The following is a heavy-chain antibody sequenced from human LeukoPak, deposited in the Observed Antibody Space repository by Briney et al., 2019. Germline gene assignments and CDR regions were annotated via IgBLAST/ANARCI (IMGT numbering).Heavy chain of an antibody. Sequence: PGGSLRLSCAASGFSFRSYGMSWVRQAPGKGLEWVSAISGSGGSTYYADSVKGRFTISRDNSKNTLYLQVNSLRPEDTAVYYCAKDSGYGTRSSFYWGQGTLVTVSS. J-gene: IGHJ4*02. CDR1: GFSFRSYG. CDR3: AKDSGYGTRSSFY. D-gene: IGHD5-12*01. V-gene: IGHV3-23*01. CDR2: ISGSGGST.